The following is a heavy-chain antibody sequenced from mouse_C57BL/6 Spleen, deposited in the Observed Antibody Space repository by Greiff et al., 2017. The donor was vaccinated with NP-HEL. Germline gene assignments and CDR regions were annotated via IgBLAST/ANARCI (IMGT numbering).Heavy chain of an antibody. Sequence: EVQLQQSGPELVKPGASVKISCKASGYTFTDYYMNWVKQSHGKSLEWIGDINPKNGGTSYNQKFKGKATLTVDKSSSTAYMELRSLTSEDTAVYYCARLGGGDFDYWGKGTTLTVSS. CDR3: ARLGGGDFDY. CDR1: GYTFTDYY. J-gene: IGHJ2*01. D-gene: IGHD4-1*01. CDR2: INPKNGGT. V-gene: IGHV1-26*01.